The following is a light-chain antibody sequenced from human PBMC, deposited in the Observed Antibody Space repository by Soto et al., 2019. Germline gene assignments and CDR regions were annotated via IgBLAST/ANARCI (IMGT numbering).Light chain of an antibody. Sequence: QSVLTQPASVSGSPGQSITISCTGTSSDVGGYNYVSWYQQHPGKAPKLMIYEVSNRPSGVSNRFSGSKSGNTASLTISGLQAEDEADYYCSSYTSSSTPWVFGTVTKLPVL. J-gene: IGLJ1*01. CDR2: EVS. CDR3: SSYTSSSTPWV. CDR1: SSDVGGYNY. V-gene: IGLV2-14*01.